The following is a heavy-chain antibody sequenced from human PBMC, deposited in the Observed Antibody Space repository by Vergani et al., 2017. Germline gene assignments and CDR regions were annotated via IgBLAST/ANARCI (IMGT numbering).Heavy chain of an antibody. J-gene: IGHJ6*02. V-gene: IGHV3-43D*03. CDR2: IGWDGGST. Sequence: EVQLVESGGVVVQPGGSLRLSCAASGFTFYDYGMHWVRQAPGKGLEWVSVIGWDGGSTSYADSVKGRFTISRVDSKSSLFLQMNSLRPEDTAVYYCAKEVVSASIYENGMDVWGQGTTVTVSS. D-gene: IGHD2-2*01. CDR3: AKEVVSASIYENGMDV. CDR1: GFTFYDYG.